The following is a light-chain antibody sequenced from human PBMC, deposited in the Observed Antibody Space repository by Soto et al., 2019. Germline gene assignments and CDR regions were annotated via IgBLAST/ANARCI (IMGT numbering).Light chain of an antibody. Sequence: EMVMTQSPATLSVSPGERASRSCRASQSVSSKLAWYQQKPGQAPRLLIYDTSTRATGIPARFSGSGSGTDFTLTITSLEPEDFAFYYCHQRQRWPRTFGQGTKVDIK. CDR3: HQRQRWPRT. CDR1: QSVSSK. V-gene: IGKV3-15*01. J-gene: IGKJ1*01. CDR2: DTS.